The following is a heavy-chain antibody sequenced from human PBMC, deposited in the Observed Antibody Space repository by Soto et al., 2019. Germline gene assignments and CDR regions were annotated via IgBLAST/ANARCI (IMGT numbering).Heavy chain of an antibody. CDR1: GGTFSSYS. J-gene: IGHJ4*02. D-gene: IGHD4-17*01. Sequence: GASVKVSCKASGGTFSSYSISWVLQAPGQGLEWMGGIIPIFGTANYAQKFQGRVTITADESTSTAYMELSSLRSEDTAVYYCARESTTVVTPWYFDYWGQGTLVTVSS. V-gene: IGHV1-69*13. CDR2: IIPIFGTA. CDR3: ARESTTVVTPWYFDY.